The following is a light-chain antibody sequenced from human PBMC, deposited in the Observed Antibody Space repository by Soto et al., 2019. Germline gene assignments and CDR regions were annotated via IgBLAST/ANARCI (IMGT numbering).Light chain of an antibody. CDR2: DAS. CDR1: QIINSY. V-gene: IGKV1-39*01. J-gene: IGKJ5*01. Sequence: DIQMTQSPSSLSASVGDRVIITCRTSQIINSYLAWYQQKPGRAPNLVIYDASRLQSGVPSRFSGSGGGTDFTLSISSVQPEDFATYFCQQSYMDPITFGQGTRLEIK. CDR3: QQSYMDPIT.